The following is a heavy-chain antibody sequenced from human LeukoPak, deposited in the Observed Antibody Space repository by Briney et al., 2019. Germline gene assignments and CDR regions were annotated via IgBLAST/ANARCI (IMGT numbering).Heavy chain of an antibody. D-gene: IGHD3-22*01. J-gene: IGHJ4*02. CDR1: GDSINSLDL. CDR2: MYLSGTT. V-gene: IGHV4-4*02. Sequence: SETLSLTCTVSGDSINSLDLWSWVRQPPGKGLEWIGEMYLSGTTHSNPSVKSRVTISIEKSKNQFFLNLSSVTAADTAVYYCAGLVGRYSSGLYYYYFDYWGRGTLVTVSS. CDR3: AGLVGRYSSGLYYYYFDY.